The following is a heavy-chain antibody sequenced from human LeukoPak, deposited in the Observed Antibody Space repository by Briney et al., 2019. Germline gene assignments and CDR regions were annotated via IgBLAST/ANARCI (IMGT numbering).Heavy chain of an antibody. J-gene: IGHJ5*02. Sequence: SETLSLTCTVSGGSISSSSYYWGWIRQPPGKGLEWIGSIYYSGSTYYNPSLKSRVTISVDTSKNQFSLKLSSVTAADTAVYYCARRRRGTYYYGSGELNWFDPWGQGTLVTVSS. CDR2: IYYSGST. D-gene: IGHD3-10*01. CDR1: GGSISSSSYY. CDR3: ARRRRGTYYYGSGELNWFDP. V-gene: IGHV4-39*07.